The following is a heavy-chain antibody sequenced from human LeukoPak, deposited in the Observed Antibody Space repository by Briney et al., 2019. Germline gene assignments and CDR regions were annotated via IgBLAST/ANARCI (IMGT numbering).Heavy chain of an antibody. Sequence: GGSLRLSCAASGFTFDDYAMHWARQAPGKGLEWVSLISGDGGSTYYADSVKGRFTISRDNSKNSLYLQMNSLRTEDTALYYCAKDIIGRSSSWYFDYWGQGTLVTVSS. D-gene: IGHD6-13*01. CDR3: AKDIIGRSSSWYFDY. CDR1: GFTFDDYA. V-gene: IGHV3-43*02. CDR2: ISGDGGST. J-gene: IGHJ4*02.